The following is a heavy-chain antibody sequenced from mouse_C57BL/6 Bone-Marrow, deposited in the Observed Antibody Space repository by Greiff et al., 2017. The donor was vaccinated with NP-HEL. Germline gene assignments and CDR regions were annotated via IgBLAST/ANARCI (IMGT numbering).Heavy chain of an antibody. V-gene: IGHV2-2*01. CDR3: ARNEITTSNYYAMDY. CDR2: IWSGGST. CDR1: GFSLTSYG. Sequence: VMLVESGPGLVQPSQSLSITCTVSGFSLTSYGVHWVRQSPGKGLEWLGVIWSGGSTDYNAAFISRLSISKDNSKSQVFFKMNSLQADDTAIYYCARNEITTSNYYAMDYWGQGTSVTVSS. J-gene: IGHJ4*01. D-gene: IGHD2-4*01.